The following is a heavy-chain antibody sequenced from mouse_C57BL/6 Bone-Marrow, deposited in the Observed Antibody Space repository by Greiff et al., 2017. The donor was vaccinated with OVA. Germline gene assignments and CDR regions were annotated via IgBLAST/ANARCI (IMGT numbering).Heavy chain of an antibody. V-gene: IGHV5-4*01. CDR1: GFTFSSYA. D-gene: IGHD1-1*01. J-gene: IGHJ4*01. Sequence: EVKVVESGGGLVKPGGSLKLSCAASGFTFSSYAMSWVRQTPEKRLEWVATISDGGSYTYYPDNVKGRFTISRDNAKNNLYLQMSHLKSEDTAMYYCARDYGSSYVRMDYWGQGTSVTVSP. CDR2: ISDGGSYT. CDR3: ARDYGSSYVRMDY.